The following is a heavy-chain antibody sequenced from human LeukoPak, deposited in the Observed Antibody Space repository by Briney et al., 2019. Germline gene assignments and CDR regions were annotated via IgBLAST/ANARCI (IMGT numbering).Heavy chain of an antibody. CDR3: ARDSTPNYYYDSSGYYRGRYYFDY. CDR1: GGSISSGGSY. D-gene: IGHD3-22*01. J-gene: IGHJ4*02. CDR2: IYYSGST. V-gene: IGHV4-31*03. Sequence: SETLSLSCTVSGGSISSGGSYWSWIRQHPGKGLEWIGYIYYSGSTYYNPSLKSRVTISVDTSKNQFSLKLSSVTAADTAVYYCARDSTPNYYYDSSGYYRGRYYFDYWGQGTLVTVSS.